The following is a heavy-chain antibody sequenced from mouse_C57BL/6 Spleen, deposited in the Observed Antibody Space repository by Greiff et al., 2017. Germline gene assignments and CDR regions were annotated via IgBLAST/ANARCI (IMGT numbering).Heavy chain of an antibody. CDR3: ARNYDGYYGYFDV. J-gene: IGHJ1*03. CDR2: IDPSDSYT. CDR1: GYTFTSYW. D-gene: IGHD2-3*01. Sequence: QVQLQQSGAELVMPGASVKLSCKASGYTFTSYWMHWVKQRPGQGLEWIGEIDPSDSYTNYNQKFKGKSTLTVDKSSSTAYMQLSSLTSEDSAVYYCARNYDGYYGYFDVWGTGTTVTVSS. V-gene: IGHV1-69*01.